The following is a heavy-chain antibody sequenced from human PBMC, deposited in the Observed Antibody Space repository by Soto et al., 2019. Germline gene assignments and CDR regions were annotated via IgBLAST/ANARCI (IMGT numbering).Heavy chain of an antibody. D-gene: IGHD5-12*01. CDR2: ISSSSSTI. CDR3: ARGQIVAPVGYFDP. CDR1: GFTFSSYS. V-gene: IGHV3-48*01. J-gene: IGHJ5*02. Sequence: PGGSLRLSCAASGFTFSSYSMNWVRQAPGKGLEWVSYISSSSSTIYYADSVKGRFTISRDNAKNSLYLQMNSLRAEDTAVYYCARGQIVAPVGYFDPWGQGTLVTVSS.